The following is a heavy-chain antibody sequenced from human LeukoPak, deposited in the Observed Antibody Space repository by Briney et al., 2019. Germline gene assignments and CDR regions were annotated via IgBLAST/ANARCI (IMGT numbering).Heavy chain of an antibody. CDR3: AKDRADYGDYIGYFDY. J-gene: IGHJ4*02. V-gene: IGHV3-9*01. D-gene: IGHD4-17*01. Sequence: GGSLRLSCAASGFTFYDYDMHWVRQVPGKGLEWVSAISWNSGNIGYADSVKGRFTISRDNAKNSLYLQMNSLRTEDAALYYCAKDRADYGDYIGYFDYWGQGTLVTASS. CDR1: GFTFYDYD. CDR2: ISWNSGNI.